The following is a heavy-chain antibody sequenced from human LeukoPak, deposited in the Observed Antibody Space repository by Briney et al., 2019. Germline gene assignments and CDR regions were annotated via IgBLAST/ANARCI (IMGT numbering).Heavy chain of an antibody. J-gene: IGHJ5*02. V-gene: IGHV3-23*01. D-gene: IGHD6-19*01. Sequence: PGGSLRHSCTASGFTFTNYAMNWVRQAPGKGLEWVSTLSTSGASTYYADSVKGRFTISRDNSKSTLYLQMNSLRAEDTAVYYCAKDQGSGWGMLDTWGQGTLVTVSS. CDR2: LSTSGAST. CDR1: GFTFTNYA. CDR3: AKDQGSGWGMLDT.